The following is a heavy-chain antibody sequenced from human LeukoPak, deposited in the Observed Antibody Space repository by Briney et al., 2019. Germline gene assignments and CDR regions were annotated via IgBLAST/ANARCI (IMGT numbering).Heavy chain of an antibody. CDR3: ATEYYDFWSGSLSPLDY. D-gene: IGHD3-3*01. V-gene: IGHV3-30-3*01. Sequence: GGSLRLSCAASGFTFSSYAMHWVRQAPGKGLEWVAVISYDGSNKYYADSVKGRFTISGDNSKNTLYLQMNSLRAEDTAVYYCATEYYDFWSGSLSPLDYWGQGTLVTVSS. CDR1: GFTFSSYA. J-gene: IGHJ4*02. CDR2: ISYDGSNK.